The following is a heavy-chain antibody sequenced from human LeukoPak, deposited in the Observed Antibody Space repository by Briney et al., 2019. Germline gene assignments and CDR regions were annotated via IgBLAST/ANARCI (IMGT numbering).Heavy chain of an antibody. J-gene: IGHJ6*02. CDR2: IIPIFGTA. Sequence: SVTVSCKASGGTFSSYAISWVRQAPGQGLEWMGGIIPIFGTANYAQKFQGRVTITADESTSTAYMELSSLRSEDTAVYYCATCESVVRAHGLVVDYHYYYGMDVWGQGTTVTVSS. V-gene: IGHV1-69*13. CDR1: GGTFSSYA. D-gene: IGHD3-10*01. CDR3: ATCESVVRAHGLVVDYHYYYGMDV.